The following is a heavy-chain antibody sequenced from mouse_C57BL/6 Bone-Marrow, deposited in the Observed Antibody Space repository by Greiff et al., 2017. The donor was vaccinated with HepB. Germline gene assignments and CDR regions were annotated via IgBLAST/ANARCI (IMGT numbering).Heavy chain of an antibody. V-gene: IGHV1-82*01. CDR1: GYAFSSSW. CDR3: ARYSNYPAY. CDR2: IYPGDGDT. Sequence: VKLLESGPELVKPGASVKISCKASGYAFSSSWMNWVKQRPGKGLEWIGRIYPGDGDTNYNGKFKGKATLTADKSSSTAYMQLSSLTSEDSAVYFCARYSNYPAYWGQGTLVTVSA. D-gene: IGHD2-5*01. J-gene: IGHJ3*01.